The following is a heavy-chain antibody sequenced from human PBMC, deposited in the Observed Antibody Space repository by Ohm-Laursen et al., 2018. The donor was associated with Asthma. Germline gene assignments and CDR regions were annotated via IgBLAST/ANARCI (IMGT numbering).Heavy chain of an antibody. CDR3: ARGGCSSTSCDPMYNWFDP. CDR1: GGTFSSYA. J-gene: IGHJ5*02. Sequence: ASVKVSCKASGGTFSSYAISWVRQAPGQGLEWMGGIIPIFGTANYAQKFQGRVTMTRDTSTSTVYMELSSLRSEDTAVYYCARGGCSSTSCDPMYNWFDPWGQGTLVTVSS. CDR2: IIPIFGTA. V-gene: IGHV1-69*05. D-gene: IGHD2-2*01.